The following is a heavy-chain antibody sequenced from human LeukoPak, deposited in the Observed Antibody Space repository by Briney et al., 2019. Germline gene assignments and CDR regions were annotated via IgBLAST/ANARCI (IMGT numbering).Heavy chain of an antibody. Sequence: GGSLRLSCAASGFTFSSYAMSWVRQAPGKGLEWVSAISGSGGSTYYADSVKGRFTISRDNAKNSLYLQMNSLRAEDTALYYCVKEISSMGSSGWYGFDYWGQGTLVTVSS. J-gene: IGHJ4*02. CDR1: GFTFSSYA. D-gene: IGHD6-19*01. CDR2: ISGSGGST. V-gene: IGHV3-23*01. CDR3: VKEISSMGSSGWYGFDY.